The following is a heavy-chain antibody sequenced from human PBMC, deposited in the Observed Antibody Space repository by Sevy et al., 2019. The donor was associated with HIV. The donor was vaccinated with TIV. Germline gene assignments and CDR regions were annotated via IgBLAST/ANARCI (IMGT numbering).Heavy chain of an antibody. CDR2: ISSGSSHT. V-gene: IGHV3-11*06. CDR1: GFTFSDYY. J-gene: IGHJ4*02. CDR3: ARDRRNYGGQYFDY. D-gene: IGHD4-17*01. Sequence: GGSLRLSCAASGFTFSDYYMSWVRQAPGKGLEWTSDISSGSSHTNDADSVKGRFTISRDNAKNSLYLEMNSLRVEDTAVYYCARDRRNYGGQYFDYWGQGTLVTVSS.